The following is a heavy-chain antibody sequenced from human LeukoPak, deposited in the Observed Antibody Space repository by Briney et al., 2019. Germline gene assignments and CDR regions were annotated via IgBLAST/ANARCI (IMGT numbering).Heavy chain of an antibody. CDR1: GFTFSSYE. CDR2: ISSSGSTI. CDR3: AELGITMIGGV. V-gene: IGHV3-48*03. J-gene: IGHJ6*04. Sequence: GSLRLSCAASGFTFSSYEMNWVRQAPGRGLEWVSYISSSGSTIYYADSVKGRFTISRDNAKNSLYLQMNSLRAEDTAVYYCAELGITMIGGVWGKGTTVTISS. D-gene: IGHD3-10*02.